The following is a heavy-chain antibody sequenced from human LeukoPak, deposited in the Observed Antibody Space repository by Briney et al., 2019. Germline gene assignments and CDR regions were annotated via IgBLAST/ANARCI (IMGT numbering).Heavy chain of an antibody. CDR2: IWYDGSNK. CDR1: GFTFSSYG. Sequence: PGGSLRLSCAASGFTFSSYGIHWVRHAPGKGLEWVAVIWYDGSNKYYADSVKGRFTISRDNSTNTLYLQMNSLRVEDTAVYYCARDGDSAVATRVFDYWGQGTLVTVSS. D-gene: IGHD5-18*01. J-gene: IGHJ4*02. V-gene: IGHV3-33*01. CDR3: ARDGDSAVATRVFDY.